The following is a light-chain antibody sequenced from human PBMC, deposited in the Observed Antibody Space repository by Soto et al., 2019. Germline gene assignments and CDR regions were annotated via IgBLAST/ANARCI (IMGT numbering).Light chain of an antibody. V-gene: IGKV3-20*01. CDR3: QQYGSSPFT. CDR2: GAS. Sequence: EIVLTQSPGTQSLSPGERATLSCRASQSVSSSYLAWYQQKPGQAPRLLIYGASSRATGIPDRFSGSGSGTDLTLTISRLEPEDFAVYYCQQYGSSPFTFGPGTKVDIK. J-gene: IGKJ3*01. CDR1: QSVSSSY.